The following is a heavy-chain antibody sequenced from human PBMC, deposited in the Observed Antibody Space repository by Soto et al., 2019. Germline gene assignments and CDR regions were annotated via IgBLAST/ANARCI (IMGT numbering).Heavy chain of an antibody. CDR3: ARAQKSSSWYDY. CDR1: GFTFSSYD. J-gene: IGHJ4*02. V-gene: IGHV3-13*01. D-gene: IGHD6-13*01. Sequence: GGSLRLSCAASGFTFSSYDMHWVRQATGKGLEWVSAIGTAGDTYYPGSVKGRFTISRENAKNSLYLQMNSLRAGDTAVYYCARAQKSSSWYDYWGQRTLVTVSS. CDR2: IGTAGDT.